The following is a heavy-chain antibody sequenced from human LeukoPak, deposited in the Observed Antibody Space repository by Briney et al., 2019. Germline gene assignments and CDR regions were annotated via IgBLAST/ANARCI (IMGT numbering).Heavy chain of an antibody. CDR2: ISSSSSYI. V-gene: IGHV3-21*01. D-gene: IGHD5-24*01. CDR1: GFTFSSYG. CDR3: ARDYKYAFDN. J-gene: IGHJ4*02. Sequence: GRSLRLSCAASGFTFSSYGMHWVRQAPGKGLEWVSSISSSSSYIYYADSVKGRFTISRDNAKNSPYLQMNSLRAEDTAVYYCARDYKYAFDNWGQGTLVTVSS.